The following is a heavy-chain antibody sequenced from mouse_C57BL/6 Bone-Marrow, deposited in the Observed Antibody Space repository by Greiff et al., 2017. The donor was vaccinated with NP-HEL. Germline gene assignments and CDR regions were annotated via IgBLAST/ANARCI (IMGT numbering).Heavy chain of an antibody. CDR2: IDPSDSYT. Sequence: VQLQQPGAELVMPGASVKLSCKASGYTFTSYWMHWVKQRPGQGLEWIGEIDPSDSYTNYNQKFKGKSTLTVDKSSSTAYMQRSSLTSEDSAVYYCARERRITTVVDYWGQGTTLTVSS. J-gene: IGHJ2*01. CDR3: ARERRITTVVDY. V-gene: IGHV1-69*01. CDR1: GYTFTSYW. D-gene: IGHD1-1*01.